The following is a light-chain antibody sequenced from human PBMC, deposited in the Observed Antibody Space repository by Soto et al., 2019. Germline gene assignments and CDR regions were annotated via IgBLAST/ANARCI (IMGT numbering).Light chain of an antibody. V-gene: IGKV3-11*01. CDR1: QSVSSY. CDR2: DAS. Sequence: IGLTQSPSTLSLSPGERATLSCRASQSVSSYLAWFQQRPGQAPRLLIYDASNRAPGIPARFSGSGSGTDFTLTISSLEPEDFAVYYCQQRSNWPLTFGGGNKVEIK. CDR3: QQRSNWPLT. J-gene: IGKJ4*01.